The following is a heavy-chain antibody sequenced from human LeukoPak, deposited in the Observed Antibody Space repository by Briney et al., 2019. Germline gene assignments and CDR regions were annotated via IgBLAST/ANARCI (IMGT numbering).Heavy chain of an antibody. CDR3: ARDGWSYGPVY. CDR2: VDPKNGAT. Sequence: ASVKVSCKAAGDTFTDKYVHWVRQAPGQGLEWMGWVDPKNGATGYAQKFQGRVTMTRDTSISTAYMELRRLTFDDTAVYYCARDGWSYGPVYWGQGSLVTVSS. J-gene: IGHJ4*01. V-gene: IGHV1-2*02. CDR1: GDTFTDKY. D-gene: IGHD3-10*01.